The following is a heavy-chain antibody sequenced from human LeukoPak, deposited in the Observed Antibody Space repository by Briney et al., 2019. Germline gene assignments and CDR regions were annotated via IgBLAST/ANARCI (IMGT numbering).Heavy chain of an antibody. CDR3: ARGGFWGNYCYMDV. V-gene: IGHV4-4*07. CDR1: GGSISSYY. CDR2: IYTSGST. Sequence: PSETLSLTCTVSGGSISSYYWSWIRQPAGKGLEWIGRIYTSGSTNYNPSLKSRVTMSVDTSKNQFSLKLSSVTAADTAVYYCARGGFWGNYCYMDVWGKGTTVTVSS. D-gene: IGHD7-27*01. J-gene: IGHJ6*03.